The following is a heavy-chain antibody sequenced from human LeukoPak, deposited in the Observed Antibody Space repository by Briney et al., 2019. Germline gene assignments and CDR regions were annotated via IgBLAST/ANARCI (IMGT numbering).Heavy chain of an antibody. CDR2: IYTSGST. CDR1: GGSISSFY. CDR3: ARDYDSSPHPAFDY. J-gene: IGHJ4*02. V-gene: IGHV4-4*07. Sequence: PSETLSLTCTVSGGSISSFYWSWIRQPAGKALEWIGRIYTSGSTNYNPSLKSRVTMSVDTSKNQFSLKLSSVTAADTAVYYCARDYDSSPHPAFDYWGQGTLVTVSS. D-gene: IGHD3-22*01.